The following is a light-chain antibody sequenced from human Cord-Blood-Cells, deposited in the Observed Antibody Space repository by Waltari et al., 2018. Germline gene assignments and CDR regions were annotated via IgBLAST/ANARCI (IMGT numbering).Light chain of an antibody. V-gene: IGLV2-14*03. J-gene: IGLJ3*02. Sequence: QSALTKPASVSGSPGQSITISCTGTSSDVGGYNYVSWYQQHPGKAPKLMIYDVSKRPSGVSNRFSGSKSGSTASLTISGRQAEDEADYYCSSYTSSSTWVFGGGTKLTVL. CDR3: SSYTSSSTWV. CDR2: DVS. CDR1: SSDVGGYNY.